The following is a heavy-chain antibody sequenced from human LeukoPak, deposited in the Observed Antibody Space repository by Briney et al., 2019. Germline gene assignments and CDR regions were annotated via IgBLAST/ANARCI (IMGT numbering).Heavy chain of an antibody. CDR3: ARGKFGRYDFWSGYADFDY. V-gene: IGHV1-69*05. CDR1: GGTFSSYA. D-gene: IGHD3-3*01. Sequence: SVKVSCKASGGTFSSYAISWVRQAPGQGLEWMGGIIPIFGTANYAQKFQGRVTITTDESTSTAYMELSSLRSEDTAVYYCARGKFGRYDFWSGYADFDYWGQGTLVTVSS. CDR2: IIPIFGTA. J-gene: IGHJ4*02.